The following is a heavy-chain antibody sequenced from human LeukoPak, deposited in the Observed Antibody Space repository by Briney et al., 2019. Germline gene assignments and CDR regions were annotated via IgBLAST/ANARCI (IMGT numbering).Heavy chain of an antibody. J-gene: IGHJ4*02. Sequence: ASVKVSCKASGYTFTSYGISWVRQAPGQGLEWMGWISAHNGNTNYAQKLQGRVTMTTDTSTSTAYMELRSLRSDDTAVYYCARTHYYGSGSPFFDYWGQGTLVTVSS. CDR1: GYTFTSYG. D-gene: IGHD3-10*01. V-gene: IGHV1-18*01. CDR2: ISAHNGNT. CDR3: ARTHYYGSGSPFFDY.